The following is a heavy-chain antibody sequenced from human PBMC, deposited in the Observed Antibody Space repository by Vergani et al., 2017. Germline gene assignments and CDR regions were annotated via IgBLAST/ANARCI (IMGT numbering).Heavy chain of an antibody. CDR3: ATDEANGYSGENPLFDY. CDR1: GFTFSSYG. J-gene: IGHJ4*02. Sequence: QVQLVESGGGVVQPGRSLRLSCAASGFTFSSYGMHWVRQAPGKGLEWVAVIWYDGSNKYYADSVKGRFTISRDNSKNTLYLQMNSLRAEDTAVYYCATDEANGYSGENPLFDYWGQGTLVTVSS. D-gene: IGHD5-18*01. CDR2: IWYDGSNK. V-gene: IGHV3-33*01.